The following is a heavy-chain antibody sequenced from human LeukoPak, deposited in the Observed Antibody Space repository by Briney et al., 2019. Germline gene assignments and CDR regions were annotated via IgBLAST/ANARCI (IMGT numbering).Heavy chain of an antibody. J-gene: IGHJ4*02. D-gene: IGHD6-19*01. CDR3: ARDASALY. CDR2: IKPDGSEK. Sequence: GGSLRLSCAASGFTFSTYWMTWVRQAPGKGLERVASIKPDGSEKYYLDSVKGRFTISRDNARDSLYLQMNSLRDDGTSVYFCARDASALYWGRGTLVTVSS. CDR1: GFTFSTYW. V-gene: IGHV3-7*01.